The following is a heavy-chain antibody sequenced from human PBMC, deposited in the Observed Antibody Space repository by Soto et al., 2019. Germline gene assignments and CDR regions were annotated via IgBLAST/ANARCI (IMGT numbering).Heavy chain of an antibody. Sequence: GGSLRLSCAASGFTFSTFAMTWVRQAPGKGLEWVSGISNSGGNTYYADSVKGRFTISRDNSKSTLYLQMNSLRAEDTAVYYCAKDAYYDSGSHPPDYWGQGTLVTVSS. CDR2: ISNSGGNT. J-gene: IGHJ4*02. V-gene: IGHV3-23*01. CDR1: GFTFSTFA. D-gene: IGHD3-10*01. CDR3: AKDAYYDSGSHPPDY.